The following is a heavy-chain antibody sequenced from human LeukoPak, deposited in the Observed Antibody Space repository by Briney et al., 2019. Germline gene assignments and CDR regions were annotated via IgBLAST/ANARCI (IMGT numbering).Heavy chain of an antibody. CDR3: ARGPSKWELPVDY. CDR1: GFTLSSYW. Sequence: PGGSLRLSCAASGFTLSSYWMHWVRQAPGKGLVWVSSINSDGGSTSYADSVKGRFTISRDNAKNTLYLQMNSLRVEDTAVYYCARGPSKWELPVDYWGQGTLVTVSS. D-gene: IGHD1-26*01. CDR2: INSDGGST. J-gene: IGHJ4*02. V-gene: IGHV3-74*01.